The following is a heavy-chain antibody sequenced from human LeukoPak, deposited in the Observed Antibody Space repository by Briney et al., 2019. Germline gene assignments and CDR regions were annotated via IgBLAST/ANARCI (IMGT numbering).Heavy chain of an antibody. V-gene: IGHV3-30-3*01. CDR3: ARVFLERLTSGYFDN. CDR2: ISDEGHQK. J-gene: IGHJ4*02. CDR1: GFTLSNYPA. Sequence: GGSLRLSCIASGFTLSNYPAMHWVRQGPGKGLEWVAVISDEGHQKYYGDSVKSRFTISRDNPKNTLYLQMNSLRDDDTAVYYCARVFLERLTSGYFDNWGQGTLVTVSP. D-gene: IGHD3-3*01.